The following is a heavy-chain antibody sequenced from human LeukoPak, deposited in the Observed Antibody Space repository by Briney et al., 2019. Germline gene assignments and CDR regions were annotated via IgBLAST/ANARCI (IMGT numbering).Heavy chain of an antibody. D-gene: IGHD3-22*01. Sequence: QSGGSLRLSCPASGFTFSSYAMHWVRQAPGKGLEWVAFIRYDGSNKYYSDSVKGRFTISRDNSKNTLYLQMNSLRAEDTAVYYCAKDRDSYGYYPYYFDYWGQGTLVTVSS. CDR2: IRYDGSNK. CDR1: GFTFSSYA. V-gene: IGHV3-30*02. J-gene: IGHJ4*02. CDR3: AKDRDSYGYYPYYFDY.